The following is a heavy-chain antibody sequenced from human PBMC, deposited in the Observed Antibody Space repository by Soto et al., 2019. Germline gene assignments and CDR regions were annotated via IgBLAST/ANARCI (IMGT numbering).Heavy chain of an antibody. D-gene: IGHD6-19*01. Sequence: SETLSLTCAVSGGSIDSGAYSLSWIRQPPGKGLEWIGYVTHSGTAYSIPSLNGRLTLSVDGSQTQFSLKLTSVTAADSAVYYCARIHWTQSSLDYWGRGILVTVSS. CDR1: GGSIDSGAYS. V-gene: IGHV4-30-2*01. CDR2: VTHSGTA. J-gene: IGHJ4*02. CDR3: ARIHWTQSSLDY.